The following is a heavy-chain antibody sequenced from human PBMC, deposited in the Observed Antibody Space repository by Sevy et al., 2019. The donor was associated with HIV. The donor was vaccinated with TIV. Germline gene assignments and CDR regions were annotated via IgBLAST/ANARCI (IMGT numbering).Heavy chain of an antibody. CDR1: GGSIARSSYD. CDR3: ARHGGLVDRGFDF. V-gene: IGHV4-39*01. J-gene: IGHJ4*02. D-gene: IGHD2-21*01. CDR2: IYFSGST. Sequence: SETLSLTCTVSGGSIARSSYDWGWIRQSPGKGLEGIGSIYFSGSTSYATSLRSRVTVTVDTSKNQVSLKMRSVTATDTAFYYCARHGGLVDRGFDFWGQGALVTVSS.